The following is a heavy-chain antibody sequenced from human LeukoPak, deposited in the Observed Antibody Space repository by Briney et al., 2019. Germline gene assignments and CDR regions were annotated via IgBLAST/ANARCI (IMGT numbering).Heavy chain of an antibody. CDR2: ISDDGSSA. CDR1: GFTFRSYW. CDR3: ARDTRGLVRGVIIYFDY. D-gene: IGHD3-10*01. V-gene: IGHV3-74*01. J-gene: IGHJ4*02. Sequence: GGSLRLSCTASGFTFRSYWMHWVRQIPGKGLMWVSRISDDGSSASYADSVKGRFTISRDNAKNSLYLQMNSLRAEDTAVYYCARDTRGLVRGVIIYFDYWGQGTLVTVSS.